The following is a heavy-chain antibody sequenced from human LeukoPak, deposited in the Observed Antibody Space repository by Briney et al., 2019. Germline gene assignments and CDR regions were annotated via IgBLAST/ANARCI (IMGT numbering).Heavy chain of an antibody. D-gene: IGHD3-22*01. J-gene: IGHJ5*02. CDR1: GFTFSSYG. CDR3: ARYYDSSGYMWFDP. Sequence: GGSLRLSCAASGFTFSSYGMHWVRQAPGKGLEWVAVIWCDGSNKYYADSVKGRFTISRDNSKNTLYLQMNSPRAEDTAVYYCARYYDSSGYMWFDPWGQGTLVTVSS. CDR2: IWCDGSNK. V-gene: IGHV3-33*01.